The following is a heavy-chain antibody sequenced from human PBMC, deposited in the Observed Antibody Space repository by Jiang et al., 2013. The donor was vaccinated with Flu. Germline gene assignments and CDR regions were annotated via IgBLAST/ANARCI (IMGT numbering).Heavy chain of an antibody. D-gene: IGHD5-24*01. Sequence: APGKGLEWVAVVSSGGDIQYYADFLKGRFTISRDNSKNTLYLQVNSLRAEDTAVYYCAKEPTIMATGFDYWGQGTLVTVSS. J-gene: IGHJ4*02. V-gene: IGHV3-30*18. CDR3: AKEPTIMATGFDY. CDR2: VSSGGDIQ.